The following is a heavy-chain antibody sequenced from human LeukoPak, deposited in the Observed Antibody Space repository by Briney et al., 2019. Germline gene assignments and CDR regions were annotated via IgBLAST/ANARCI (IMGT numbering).Heavy chain of an antibody. J-gene: IGHJ3*02. CDR3: ARDRPSSSSAVRAFDI. CDR1: GYTFTSYD. Sequence: GASVKVSCKASGYTFTSYDINWVRQAPGQGLEWMGGIIPIFGTANYAQKFQGRVTITTDESTGTAYMELSSLRSEDTAVYYCARDRPSSSSAVRAFDIWGQGTMVTVSS. CDR2: IIPIFGTA. V-gene: IGHV1-69*05. D-gene: IGHD6-6*01.